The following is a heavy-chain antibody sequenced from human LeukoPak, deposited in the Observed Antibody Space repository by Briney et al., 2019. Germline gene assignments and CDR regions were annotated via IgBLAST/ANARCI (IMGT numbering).Heavy chain of an antibody. CDR2: INHSGST. V-gene: IGHV4-4*02. CDR1: GGSISSSNW. D-gene: IGHD3-10*01. J-gene: IGHJ5*02. CDR3: ARNYYGSGRKNNWFDP. Sequence: SETLSLTCAVSGGSISSSNWWSWVRQPPGKGLEWIGEINHSGSTNYNPSLKGRVTISVDTSKNQFSLKLSSVTAADTAVYYCARNYYGSGRKNNWFDPWGQGTLVTVSS.